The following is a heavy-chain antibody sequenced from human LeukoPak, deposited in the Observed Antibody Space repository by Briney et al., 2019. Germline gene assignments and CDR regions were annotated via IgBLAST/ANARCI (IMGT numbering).Heavy chain of an antibody. J-gene: IGHJ5*02. Sequence: SETLSLTCTVSGGSISSHYWSWIRQPPGKGLEWIGYTYYSGSTNYNPSLKRRVTISVDTSKNQFSLRLSSVTAADTAVYYCARDGAVVPAAIGWFDPWGQGTLVTVSS. CDR2: TYYSGST. CDR1: GGSISSHY. D-gene: IGHD2-2*01. V-gene: IGHV4-59*11. CDR3: ARDGAVVPAAIGWFDP.